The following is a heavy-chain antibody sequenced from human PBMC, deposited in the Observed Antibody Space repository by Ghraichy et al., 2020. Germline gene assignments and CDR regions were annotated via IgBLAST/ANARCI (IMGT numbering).Heavy chain of an antibody. CDR2: TYYRSKWYN. CDR3: AREARAPWLVTGFDY. D-gene: IGHD6-19*01. V-gene: IGHV6-1*01. J-gene: IGHJ4*02. Sequence: SQILSLTCAISGDSVSSNSAAWNWIRQSPSRGLEWLGRTYYRSKWYNDYAVSVKSRITINPDTSKNQFSLQLNSVTPEDTAVYYCAREARAPWLVTGFDYWGQETLVTVSS. CDR1: GDSVSSNSAA.